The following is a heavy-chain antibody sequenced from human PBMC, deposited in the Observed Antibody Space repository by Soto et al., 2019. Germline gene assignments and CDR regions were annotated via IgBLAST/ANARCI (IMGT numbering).Heavy chain of an antibody. V-gene: IGHV3-21*01. CDR3: AREFPYSGYDFDVFDI. Sequence: GGSLRLSCAASGFTFSSYSMNWVRQAPGKGLEWVSSISSSSSYIYYADSVKGRFTISRDNAKNSLYLQMNSLRAEDTAVFYSAREFPYSGYDFDVFDIWGKGTTVTVSS. J-gene: IGHJ6*04. CDR2: ISSSSSYI. D-gene: IGHD5-12*01. CDR1: GFTFSSYS.